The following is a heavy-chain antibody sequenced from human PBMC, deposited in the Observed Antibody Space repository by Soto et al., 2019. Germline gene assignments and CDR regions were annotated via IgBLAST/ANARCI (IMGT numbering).Heavy chain of an antibody. CDR2: IYYSGST. CDR1: GGSISSYY. Sequence: SETLSLTCTVSGGSISSYYWSWIRQPPGKGLEWIGYIYYSGSTNYNPSLKSRVTISVDTSKNQFSLKLSSVTAADTAVYYCAGRLLYYFDYRGQGTLVTVSS. J-gene: IGHJ4*02. CDR3: AGRLLYYFDY. V-gene: IGHV4-59*08. D-gene: IGHD2-15*01.